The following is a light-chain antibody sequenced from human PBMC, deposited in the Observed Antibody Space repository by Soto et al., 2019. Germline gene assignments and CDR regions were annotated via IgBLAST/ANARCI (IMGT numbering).Light chain of an antibody. CDR3: CSYAGSSTSV. V-gene: IGLV2-23*01. CDR2: EGS. CDR1: SSDVGSYNL. Sequence: QSALTQPASVSGSPGQSITISCTGTSSDVGSYNLVSWYQQHLGKAPKLMIYEGSKRPSGVSNRFSGSKSGNTASLTISGLQAEDEADYYCCSYAGSSTSVFGGGTKVTVL. J-gene: IGLJ2*01.